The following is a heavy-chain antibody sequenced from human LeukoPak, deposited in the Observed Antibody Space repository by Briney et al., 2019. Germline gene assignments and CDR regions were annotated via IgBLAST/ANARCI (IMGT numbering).Heavy chain of an antibody. CDR2: IGSAI. V-gene: IGHV3-48*01. Sequence: GGSLRLSCVASGFTFSDFSLNWVRQAPGKGLEWISYIGSAIYYADSVKGRFTISRDNAKKSLYLQMNSLRAEDTAVYYCSRAGSSQWLVDLFDFWGQGTLVTVSS. CDR1: GFTFSDFS. CDR3: SRAGSSQWLVDLFDF. D-gene: IGHD6-19*01. J-gene: IGHJ4*02.